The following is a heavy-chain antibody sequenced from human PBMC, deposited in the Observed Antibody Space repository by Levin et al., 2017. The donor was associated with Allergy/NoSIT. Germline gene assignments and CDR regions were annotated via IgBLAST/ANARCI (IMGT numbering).Heavy chain of an antibody. D-gene: IGHD1-26*01. V-gene: IGHV3-30-3*01. J-gene: IGHJ3*02. CDR2: ISYDGSNK. CDR1: GFTFSSYA. Sequence: GGSLRLSCAASGFTFSSYAMHWVRQAPGKGLEWVAVISYDGSNKYYADSVKGRFTISRDNSKNTLYLQMNSLRAEDTAVYYCAREEEWELLDAAYDAFDIWGQGTMVTVSS. CDR3: AREEEWELLDAAYDAFDI.